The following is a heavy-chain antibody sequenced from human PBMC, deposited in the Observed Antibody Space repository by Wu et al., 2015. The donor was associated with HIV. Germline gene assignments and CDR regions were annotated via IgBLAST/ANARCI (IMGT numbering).Heavy chain of an antibody. V-gene: IGHV1-2*02. J-gene: IGHJ4*02. Sequence: QVQLVQSGAEVKKPGASVKVSCKASGYTFTGYYMHWVRQAPGQGLEWMGWINPNSGGTNYAQKFQGRVTMTRDTSISTAYMELSRLRSDDTAVYYCASSRDILTGYYNVGPCDWGQGTLVTVSS. D-gene: IGHD3-9*01. CDR1: GYTFTGYY. CDR2: INPNSGGT. CDR3: ASSRDILTGYYNVGPCD.